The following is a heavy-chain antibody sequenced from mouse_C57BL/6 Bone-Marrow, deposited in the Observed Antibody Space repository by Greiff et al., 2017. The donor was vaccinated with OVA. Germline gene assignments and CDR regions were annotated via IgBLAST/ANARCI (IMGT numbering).Heavy chain of an antibody. CDR2: IDPSDSYT. V-gene: IGHV1-69*01. Sequence: VQLQQPGAELVMPGASVKLSCKASGYTFTSYWMHWVKQRPGQGLEWIGEIDPSDSYTNYNQKFKGKSTLTVDKSSSTAYMQLSSLTSEDSAVYYCARGSITTVVATDWYFDVWGTGTTVTVSS. CDR1: GYTFTSYW. J-gene: IGHJ1*03. CDR3: ARGSITTVVATDWYFDV. D-gene: IGHD1-1*01.